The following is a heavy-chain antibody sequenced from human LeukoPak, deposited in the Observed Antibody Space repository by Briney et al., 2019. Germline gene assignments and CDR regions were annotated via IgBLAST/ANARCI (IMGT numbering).Heavy chain of an antibody. D-gene: IGHD2-21*02. V-gene: IGHV3-21*01. Sequence: GGSLRLSCAASGFTFSSYEMNWVRQAPGKGLEWVSSISSSSSYIYYADSVKGRFTISRDNAKNSLYLQMNSLRAEDTAVYYCARAGSSTTLVVTDWYFDLWGRGTLVTVSS. J-gene: IGHJ2*01. CDR3: ARAGSSTTLVVTDWYFDL. CDR2: ISSSSSYI. CDR1: GFTFSSYE.